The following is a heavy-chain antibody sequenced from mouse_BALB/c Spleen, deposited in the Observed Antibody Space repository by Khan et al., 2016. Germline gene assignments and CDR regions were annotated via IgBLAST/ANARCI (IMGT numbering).Heavy chain of an antibody. CDR2: IYPGGGYT. J-gene: IGHJ1*01. CDR1: GYTFTNYW. V-gene: IGHV1-63*02. Sequence: VQLQESGAELVRPGTSVKISCKASGYTFTNYWLGWVKQRPGHGLEWIGDIYPGGGYTNYNEKFKGKATLTADTSSSTAYMQLSSLTSEDSAVYFCARFYYGGSYWYFDVWGAGTTVTVSS. D-gene: IGHD1-1*01. CDR3: ARFYYGGSYWYFDV.